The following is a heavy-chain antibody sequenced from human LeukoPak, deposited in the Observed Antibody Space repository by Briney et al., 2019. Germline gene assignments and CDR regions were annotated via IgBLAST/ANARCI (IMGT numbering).Heavy chain of an antibody. D-gene: IGHD2/OR15-2a*01. J-gene: IGHJ4*02. Sequence: GGSLRLSCAASGFTVSSNYMSWVRQAPGKGLEWVSVIYSGGSTYYADSVKDRFTISRDNSKNTLYLQMNSLRAEDTAVYYCARDFPRGIKETSDWGQGTLVTVSS. CDR3: ARDFPRGIKETSD. CDR1: GFTVSSNY. CDR2: IYSGGST. V-gene: IGHV3-66*02.